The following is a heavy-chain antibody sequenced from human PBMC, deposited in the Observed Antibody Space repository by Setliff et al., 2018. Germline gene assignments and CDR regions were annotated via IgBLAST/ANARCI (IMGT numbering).Heavy chain of an antibody. V-gene: IGHV3-11*04. CDR2: ICSSGYTI. D-gene: IGHD2-15*01. CDR3: ARRLPYFGMDV. Sequence: PGGSLRLSCEASGFTLDDYYMTWIRQAPGKGLEWISYICSSGYTIYYANSVKGRFSISRDDALNSLFLEMNSLRVDDTAVYYCARRLPYFGMDVWGQGTTVTVSS. CDR1: GFTLDDYY. J-gene: IGHJ6*02.